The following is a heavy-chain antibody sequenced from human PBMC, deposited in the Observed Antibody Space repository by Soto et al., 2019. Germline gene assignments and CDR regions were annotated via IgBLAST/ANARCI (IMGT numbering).Heavy chain of an antibody. J-gene: IGHJ6*02. Sequence: QVQLVQSGAEVKKPGASVKVSCKASGYTFTSYYMHWVRQAPGQGLEWMGIINPSGGSTSYAQKFQGRVNMTRDTSTSTVYMELSSLRSEDTAVYYCARGGPAAAIPIYGMDVWGQGTTVTVSS. CDR3: ARGGPAAAIPIYGMDV. D-gene: IGHD2-2*02. CDR1: GYTFTSYY. V-gene: IGHV1-46*01. CDR2: INPSGGST.